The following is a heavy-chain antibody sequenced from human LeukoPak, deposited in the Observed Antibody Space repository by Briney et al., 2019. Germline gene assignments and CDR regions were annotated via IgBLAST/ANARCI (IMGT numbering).Heavy chain of an antibody. Sequence: GGSLRLSCAASGFTFSSYGMHWVRQAPGKGLEWVAVIWYDGSNKYYADSVKGRFTISRDNSKNTLYLQMNSLRAEDTAVYYCAGQGAYYDFWSGPRQGAFDIWGQGTMVTVSS. CDR1: GFTFSSYG. CDR2: IWYDGSNK. D-gene: IGHD3-3*01. CDR3: AGQGAYYDFWSGPRQGAFDI. V-gene: IGHV3-33*01. J-gene: IGHJ3*02.